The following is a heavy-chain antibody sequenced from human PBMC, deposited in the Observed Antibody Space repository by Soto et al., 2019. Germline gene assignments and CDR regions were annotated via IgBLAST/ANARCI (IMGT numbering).Heavy chain of an antibody. Sequence: EVQLLESGGGLVQPGGSLRLSCAASGFTFSMYVMNWVRRAPGKGLEWVSGVSATGAATYYADSVKGRFTISRDNSKNTLYLQINSLRVEDTALYYCAKDYGGNPNRDAFDIWGQGTMVTVSS. CDR3: AKDYGGNPNRDAFDI. D-gene: IGHD4-17*01. CDR2: VSATGAAT. J-gene: IGHJ3*02. V-gene: IGHV3-23*01. CDR1: GFTFSMYV.